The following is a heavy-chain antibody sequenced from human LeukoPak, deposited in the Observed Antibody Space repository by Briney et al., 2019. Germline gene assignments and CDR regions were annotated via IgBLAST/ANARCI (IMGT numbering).Heavy chain of an antibody. Sequence: SETLSLTCTVSGGSISSGGYYWSWIRQPPGKGLEWIGYIYYSGSTNYNPSLKSRVTISVDTSKNQFSLKLSSVTAADTAVYYCARAIAAAHFDYWGQGTLVTVSS. CDR3: ARAIAAAHFDY. CDR2: IYYSGST. J-gene: IGHJ4*02. V-gene: IGHV4-61*08. CDR1: GGSISSGGYY. D-gene: IGHD6-13*01.